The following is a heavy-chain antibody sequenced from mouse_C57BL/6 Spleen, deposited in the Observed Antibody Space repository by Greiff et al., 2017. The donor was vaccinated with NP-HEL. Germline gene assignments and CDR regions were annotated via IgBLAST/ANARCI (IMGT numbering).Heavy chain of an antibody. CDR1: GYAFSSSW. J-gene: IGHJ4*01. CDR3: ARRRDSSGYRYYAMDY. D-gene: IGHD3-2*02. CDR2: IYPGDGDT. Sequence: QVQLQQSGPELVKPGASVKISCKASGYAFSSSWMNWVKQRPGKGLEWIGRIYPGDGDTNYNGKFKGKATLTADKSSSTAYMQLSSLTSEDSAVYFCARRRDSSGYRYYAMDYWGQGTSVTVSS. V-gene: IGHV1-82*01.